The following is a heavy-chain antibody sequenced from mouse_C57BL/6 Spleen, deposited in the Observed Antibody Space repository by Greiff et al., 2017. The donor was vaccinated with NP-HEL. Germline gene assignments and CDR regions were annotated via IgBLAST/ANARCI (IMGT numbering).Heavy chain of an antibody. CDR1: GYTFTDYE. CDR2: IDPETGGT. J-gene: IGHJ3*01. V-gene: IGHV1-15*01. CDR3: TRKGWLLPSWFAY. Sequence: VQLQQSGAELVRPGASVTLSCKASGYTFTDYEMHWVKQTPVHGLEWIGAIDPETGGTAYNQKFKGKAILTADKSSSTAYMELRSLTSEDSAVYYCTRKGWLLPSWFAYWGQGTLVTVSA. D-gene: IGHD2-3*01.